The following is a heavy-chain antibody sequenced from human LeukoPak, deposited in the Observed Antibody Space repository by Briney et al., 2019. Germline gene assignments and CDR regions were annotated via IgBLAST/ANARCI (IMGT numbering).Heavy chain of an antibody. CDR3: ARDLLGYNPFDY. D-gene: IGHD1-14*01. CDR1: GFTVSSKY. Sequence: GGSLRLSCAASGFTVSSKYMSWVRQAPGKGLEGVSVIYSGGSTRYADSVKGRFTISRDNSKNTLYLQMNSLRAEDTAVYYCARDLLGYNPFDYWGQGTLVTVSS. V-gene: IGHV3-66*01. CDR2: IYSGGST. J-gene: IGHJ4*02.